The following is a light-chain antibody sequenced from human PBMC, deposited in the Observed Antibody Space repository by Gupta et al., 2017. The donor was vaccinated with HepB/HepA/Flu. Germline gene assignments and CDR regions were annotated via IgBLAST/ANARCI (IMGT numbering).Light chain of an antibody. CDR2: AAS. CDR1: QGISSY. CDR3: QQMNNYPIT. J-gene: IGKJ5*01. V-gene: IGKV1-9*01. Sequence: DIQLTQSPSFLSASVGDRVTITCRASQGISSYLAWYQQKPGKAPKLLIYAASTLQSGVPSRFSGSRSGTEFTLTISSLQPEDFATYYCQQMNNYPITFGRGTQVEIK.